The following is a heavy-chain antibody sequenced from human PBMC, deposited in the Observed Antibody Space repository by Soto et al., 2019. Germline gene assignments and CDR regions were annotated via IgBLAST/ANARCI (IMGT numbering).Heavy chain of an antibody. CDR3: AKDASPGRFRELPTLFDY. V-gene: IGHV3-23*01. Sequence: GGSLRLSCAASGFTFSSYAMSWVRQAPGKGLEWVSAISGSGGSTYYADSVKGRFTISRDNSKNTLYLQMNSLRAEDTAVYYCAKDASPGRFRELPTLFDYWGQGTLVTVSS. D-gene: IGHD3-10*01. J-gene: IGHJ4*02. CDR1: GFTFSSYA. CDR2: ISGSGGST.